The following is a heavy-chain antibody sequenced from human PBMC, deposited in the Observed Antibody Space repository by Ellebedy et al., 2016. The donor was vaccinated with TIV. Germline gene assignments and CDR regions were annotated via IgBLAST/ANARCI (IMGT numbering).Heavy chain of an antibody. Sequence: GSLRLSXTVSLGSISSHYWTWIRQPPGKGLEWIGNIYYTGSTSYSPSLTGRVTISIDTPKNQFSLKVTSVTAADTAVDYCAREFRYDFWRGPLDHWGQGTTVTVSS. J-gene: IGHJ4*02. CDR1: LGSISSHY. CDR3: AREFRYDFWRGPLDH. D-gene: IGHD3-3*01. V-gene: IGHV4-59*11. CDR2: IYYTGST.